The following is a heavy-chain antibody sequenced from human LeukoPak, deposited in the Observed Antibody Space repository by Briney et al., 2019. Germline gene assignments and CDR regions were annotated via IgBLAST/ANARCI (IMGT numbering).Heavy chain of an antibody. Sequence: SQTLSLTCAISGDTVSSKSAAWNWIRQSPSRGLEWLGRTFYRSEWKNDYAPSVRSRITINPDTSKNQFSLQLNSVTPDDTAIYYCARTNSGYVDYWGQGTQVTVSS. J-gene: IGHJ4*02. V-gene: IGHV6-1*01. CDR3: ARTNSGYVDY. CDR2: TFYRSEWKN. CDR1: GDTVSSKSAA. D-gene: IGHD6-19*01.